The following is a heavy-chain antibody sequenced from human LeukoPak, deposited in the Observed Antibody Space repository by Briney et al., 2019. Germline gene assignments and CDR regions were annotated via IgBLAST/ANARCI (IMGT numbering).Heavy chain of an antibody. J-gene: IGHJ3*02. CDR3: ARDALFLRSRPLDAFDI. Sequence: SETLSLTCTVSGGSISSSSYYWDWIRQPLGKGLEWIGSIYYSGSTYYNPSLKSRVTISVDTSKNQFSLKLSSVTAADTAVYYCARDALFLRSRPLDAFDIWGQGTMVTVSS. D-gene: IGHD4-17*01. CDR2: IYYSGST. CDR1: GGSISSSSYY. V-gene: IGHV4-39*07.